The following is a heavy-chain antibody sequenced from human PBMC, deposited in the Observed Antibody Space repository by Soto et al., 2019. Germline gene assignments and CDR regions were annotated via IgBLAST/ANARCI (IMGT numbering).Heavy chain of an antibody. J-gene: IGHJ4*02. D-gene: IGHD6-19*01. CDR3: ARGEYSSGWYVAYDY. Sequence: PSQTLRLPWSVVGGSISGFYWRWIGQPPGKGLEWIGYIYYSGSTNYNPSLKSRVTISVDTSKNQFSLKLSSVTAADTAVYYCARGEYSSGWYVAYDYWGQGTLVTVSS. CDR2: IYYSGST. CDR1: GGSISGFY. V-gene: IGHV4-59*01.